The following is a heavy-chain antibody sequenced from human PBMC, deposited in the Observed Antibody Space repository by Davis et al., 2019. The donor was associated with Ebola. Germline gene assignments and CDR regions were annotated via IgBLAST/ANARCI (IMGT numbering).Heavy chain of an antibody. Sequence: GESLKISCAASGFTFSSYAMHWVRQAPGKGLEWVAVISYDGSNKYYADSVKGRFTISRDNSKNTLYLQMNSLRAEDTAVYYCARKTGLDYWGQGTLVTVSS. CDR3: ARKTGLDY. J-gene: IGHJ4*02. CDR2: ISYDGSNK. CDR1: GFTFSSYA. D-gene: IGHD3-9*01. V-gene: IGHV3-30*04.